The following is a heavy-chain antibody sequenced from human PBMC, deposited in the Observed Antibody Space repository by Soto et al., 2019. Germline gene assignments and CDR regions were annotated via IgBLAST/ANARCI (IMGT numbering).Heavy chain of an antibody. V-gene: IGHV4-34*01. CDR2: INHSGST. Sequence: QVQLQQWGAGLLKPSETLSLTCAVYGGSFSGYYWSWIRQPPGKGLEWIGEINHSGSTNCNPSLKSRVTISVDTSKNQFSLKMTSVTAADTAVYYCARRWQQVAPLLDVWGKGTTVTGSS. CDR1: GGSFSGYY. D-gene: IGHD6-13*01. CDR3: ARRWQQVAPLLDV. J-gene: IGHJ6*04.